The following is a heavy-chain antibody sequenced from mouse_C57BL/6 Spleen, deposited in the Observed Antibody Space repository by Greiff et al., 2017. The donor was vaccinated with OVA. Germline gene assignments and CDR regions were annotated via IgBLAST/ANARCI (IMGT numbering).Heavy chain of an antibody. CDR2: IDPETGGT. CDR3: TRNWRFAY. D-gene: IGHD4-1*01. Sequence: QVQLKESGAELVRPGASVTLSCKASGYTFTDYEMHWVKQTPVHGLEWIGAIDPETGGTAYNQKFKGKAILTADKSSSTAYMELRSLTSEDSAVYYCTRNWRFAYWGQGTLVTVSA. V-gene: IGHV1-15*01. CDR1: GYTFTDYE. J-gene: IGHJ3*01.